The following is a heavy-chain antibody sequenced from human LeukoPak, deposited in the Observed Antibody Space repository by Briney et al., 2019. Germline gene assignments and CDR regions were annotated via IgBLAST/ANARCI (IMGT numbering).Heavy chain of an antibody. CDR2: ISWDGGST. CDR3: AKDRSSGYFPLDY. V-gene: IGHV3-43*01. CDR1: GFTFDDYT. Sequence: GGSLRLSCAASGFTFDDYTMHWVRQAPGKGLEWVSLISWDGGSTYYADSVKGRFTISRDNSKNSLYLQMNSLRTEDTALYYCAKDRSSGYFPLDYWGQGTLVTVSS. J-gene: IGHJ4*02. D-gene: IGHD3-22*01.